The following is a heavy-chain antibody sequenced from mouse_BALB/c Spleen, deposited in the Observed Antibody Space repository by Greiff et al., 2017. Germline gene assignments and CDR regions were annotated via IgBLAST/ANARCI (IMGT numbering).Heavy chain of an antibody. CDR3: APYYYGSTWFAY. J-gene: IGHJ3*01. V-gene: IGHV14-3*02. CDR2: IDPANGNT. D-gene: IGHD1-1*01. Sequence: LQQSGAELVKPGASVKLSCTASGFNIKDTYMHWVKQRPEQGLEWIGRIDPANGNTKYDPKFQGKATITADTSSNTAYLQLSSLTSEDTAVYYCAPYYYGSTWFAYWGQGTLVTVSA. CDR1: GFNIKDTY.